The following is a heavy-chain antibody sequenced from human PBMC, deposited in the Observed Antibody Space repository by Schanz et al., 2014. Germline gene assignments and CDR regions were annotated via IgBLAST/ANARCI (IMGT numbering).Heavy chain of an antibody. Sequence: VQLLESGGGFVQPGGSLRLSCAASGFTFSIYGMHWVRQAPGKGLEWLAVIWFDGTNKYNADSVKGRFTISRDTSKNTLYLLLNSLRAEDTAVYYCARDQYYFGSGNPFDIWGQGTMVTVSS. V-gene: IGHV3-33*08. CDR3: ARDQYYFGSGNPFDI. J-gene: IGHJ3*02. CDR1: GFTFSIYG. CDR2: IWFDGTNK. D-gene: IGHD3-10*01.